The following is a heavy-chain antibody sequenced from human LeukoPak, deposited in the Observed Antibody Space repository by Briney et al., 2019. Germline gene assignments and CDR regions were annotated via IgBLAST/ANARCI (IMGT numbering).Heavy chain of an antibody. J-gene: IGHJ4*02. CDR1: GDSVSSNSAA. D-gene: IGHD3-3*01. Sequence: SQTLSLTCAISGDSVSSNSAAWNWIRQSPSRGLEWLGRTYYRSKWYNDYAVSVKSRITINPDTSKNQFSLQLNSVTPEDTAVYYCARHGVRFVFGVVSEGDFDYWGQGTLVTVSS. CDR3: ARHGVRFVFGVVSEGDFDY. CDR2: TYYRSKWYN. V-gene: IGHV6-1*01.